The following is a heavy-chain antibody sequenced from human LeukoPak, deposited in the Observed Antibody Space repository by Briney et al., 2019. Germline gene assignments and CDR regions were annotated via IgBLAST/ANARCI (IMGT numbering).Heavy chain of an antibody. J-gene: IGHJ4*02. CDR2: IGSDGSKQ. CDR1: GFFFTSSG. V-gene: IGHV3-30*02. Sequence: GGSLRLSCSASGFFFTSSGMNWVRQAPGKGLEWVTLIGSDGSKQYYTDSVKGRFTISRDNSRNTVSLQMNSLRLEDTAVYYCSTDGSETSFPYYFESWGQGTLVTVSS. D-gene: IGHD3-16*01. CDR3: STDGSETSFPYYFES.